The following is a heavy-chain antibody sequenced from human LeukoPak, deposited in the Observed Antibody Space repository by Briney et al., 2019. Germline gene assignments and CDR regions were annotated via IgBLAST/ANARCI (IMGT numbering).Heavy chain of an antibody. V-gene: IGHV1-18*01. J-gene: IGHJ4*02. Sequence: ASVTVSCKASGYTFTNYGISWVRQAPGQGLEGMGWISVYNGNTYYTQNLQGRVTMTTDTSTSTAYIELTSLRSDDTAVYCCARDRYYFDSSDYYFFDCWGQGAIVTVSS. CDR1: GYTFTNYG. CDR3: ARDRYYFDSSDYYFFDC. CDR2: ISVYNGNT. D-gene: IGHD3-22*01.